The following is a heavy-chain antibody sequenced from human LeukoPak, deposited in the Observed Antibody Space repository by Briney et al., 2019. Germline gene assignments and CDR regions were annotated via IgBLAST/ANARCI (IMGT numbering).Heavy chain of an antibody. CDR1: GDSITSNY. CDR2: IHFNGNT. D-gene: IGHD6-13*01. Sequence: SETLSLTCTVSGDSITSNYWSWIRQPAGKGLEWISRIHFNGNTDYNPSLKSRVTTSIDTPRNQFSLKLRFVTAADTAVYYCARDRGGSSWYNWYDAWGQGTLVTVSS. V-gene: IGHV4-4*07. CDR3: ARDRGGSSWYNWYDA. J-gene: IGHJ5*02.